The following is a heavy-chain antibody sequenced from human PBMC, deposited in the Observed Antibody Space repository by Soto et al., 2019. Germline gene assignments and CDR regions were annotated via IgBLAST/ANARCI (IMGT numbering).Heavy chain of an antibody. D-gene: IGHD4-17*01. CDR3: AKDITVTTVVGDYYYYMDV. CDR1: GFTFSSYG. CDR2: ISYDGSNK. V-gene: IGHV3-30*18. J-gene: IGHJ6*03. Sequence: GGSLRLSCAASGFTFSSYGMHWVRQAPGKGLEWVAVISYDGSNKYYADSVKGRFTISRDNSKNTLYLQMNSLRAEDTAVYYCAKDITVTTVVGDYYYYMDVWGKGTTVTVSS.